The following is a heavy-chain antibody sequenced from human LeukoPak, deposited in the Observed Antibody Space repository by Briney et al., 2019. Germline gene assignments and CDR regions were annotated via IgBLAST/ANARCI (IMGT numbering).Heavy chain of an antibody. CDR3: ARLDYYDSSGYWP. D-gene: IGHD3-22*01. J-gene: IGHJ5*02. CDR2: IIPIFGTA. V-gene: IGHV1-69*13. Sequence: SVKVSCKASGYTFTSYAMHWVRQAPGQRLEWMGGIIPIFGTANYAQKFQGRVTITADESTSTAYMELSSLRSEDTAVYYCARLDYYDSSGYWPWGQGTLVTVSS. CDR1: GYTFTSYA.